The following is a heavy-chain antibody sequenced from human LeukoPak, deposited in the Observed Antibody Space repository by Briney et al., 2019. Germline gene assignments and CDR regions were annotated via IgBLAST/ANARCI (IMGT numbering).Heavy chain of an antibody. CDR3: ARGLVDDILTAYMY. V-gene: IGHV3-11*01. Sequence: PGGSLRLSCAASGFTFSDYYMNWIRQAPGKGLEWVSFISSGGYTIYYADSVKGRFTISRDNAKNSLYLQMNSLRAEDTAVYNCARGLVDDILTAYMYWGQETLVTVSS. D-gene: IGHD3-9*01. CDR2: ISSGGYTI. J-gene: IGHJ4*02. CDR1: GFTFSDYY.